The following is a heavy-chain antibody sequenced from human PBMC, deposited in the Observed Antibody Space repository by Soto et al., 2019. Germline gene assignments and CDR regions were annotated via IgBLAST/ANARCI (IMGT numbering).Heavy chain of an antibody. CDR2: IVHIFGIA. J-gene: IGHJ5*02. Sequence: QVQLVQSGAEVKKPGSSVKVSCKESGGTFSSYAIAWVRQAPGEGLEWMGGIVHIFGIANYAHKFQGRVAITADEATNTAYMEQSSLRSDDTAVYYWAKAAQTRYNWTDIGNWFDPWGQGTLVIVSS. D-gene: IGHD1-1*01. CDR1: GGTFSSYA. V-gene: IGHV1-69*01. CDR3: AKAAQTRYNWTDIGNWFDP.